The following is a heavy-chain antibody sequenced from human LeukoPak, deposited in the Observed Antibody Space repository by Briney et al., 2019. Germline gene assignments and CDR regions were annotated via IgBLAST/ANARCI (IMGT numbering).Heavy chain of an antibody. J-gene: IGHJ3*02. CDR2: IWYDGSNK. CDR3: ARDLKVIGAFDI. D-gene: IGHD3-22*01. CDR1: GFTFSSYG. Sequence: AVRSLRLSCAASGFTFSSYGMHWVREAPGQGLEGVAVIWYDGSNKYYADSVKARFTISRDNSKNTLYLQMNSLRAEDTAVHYCARDLKVIGAFDIWGQGTMVTVSS. V-gene: IGHV3-33*01.